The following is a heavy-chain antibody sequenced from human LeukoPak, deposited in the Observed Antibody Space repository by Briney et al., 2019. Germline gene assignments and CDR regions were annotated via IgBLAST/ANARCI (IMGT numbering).Heavy chain of an antibody. D-gene: IGHD3-3*01. CDR2: IYYSGST. CDR1: GGSISSGGYS. Sequence: SETLSLTCAVSGGSISSGGYSWSWIRQPPGKGLEWIGYIYYSGSTYYNPSLRSRVTISVDTSKNQFSLKLSSVTAADTAVYYCAVGGRFLEWLSSFDYWGQGTLVTVSS. V-gene: IGHV4-30-4*07. CDR3: AVGGRFLEWLSSFDY. J-gene: IGHJ4*02.